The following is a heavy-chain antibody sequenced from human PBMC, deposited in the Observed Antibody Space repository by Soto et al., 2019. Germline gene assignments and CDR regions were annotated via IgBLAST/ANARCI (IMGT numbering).Heavy chain of an antibody. CDR3: ARHGDVSSSSWSYYYYYYGMDV. D-gene: IGHD6-13*01. V-gene: IGHV4-39*01. J-gene: IGHJ6*02. CDR2: IYYSGST. CDR1: GGSISSSSYY. Sequence: LSLTCTVSGGSISSSSYYWGWIRQPPGKGLEWIGSIYYSGSTYYNPSLKSRVTISVDTSKNQFSLKLSSVTAADTAVYYCARHGDVSSSSWSYYYYYYGMDVWGQGT.